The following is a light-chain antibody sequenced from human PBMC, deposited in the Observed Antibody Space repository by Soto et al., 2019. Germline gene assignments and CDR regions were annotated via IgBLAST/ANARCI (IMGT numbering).Light chain of an antibody. CDR2: DSS. CDR1: QSIGSF. V-gene: IGKV3-11*01. J-gene: IGKJ1*01. CDR3: QQRSNWPRT. Sequence: EIVLTQSPATLSLSPGERATLSCRASQSIGSFLVWYQQKPGQAPRLLIYDSSNRATGIPARFSGSGSGTDFTLTISSLEPEDFAVYYCQQRSNWPRTFGQGTKVEIK.